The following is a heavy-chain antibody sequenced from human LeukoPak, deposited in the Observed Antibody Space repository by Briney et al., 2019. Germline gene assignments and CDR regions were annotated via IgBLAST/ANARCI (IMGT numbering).Heavy chain of an antibody. CDR2: INPSGGST. Sequence: ASVKVSCKASGYPFTGYYMHWMRQAPGQGLEWMGIINPSGGSTSYAQKFQGRVTMTRDTSTSTVYMELSSLRSEDTAVYYCATLGYCNSTSCYRYYYGMDVWGQGTTVTVSS. CDR3: ATLGYCNSTSCYRYYYGMDV. CDR1: GYPFTGYY. V-gene: IGHV1-46*01. J-gene: IGHJ6*02. D-gene: IGHD2-2*01.